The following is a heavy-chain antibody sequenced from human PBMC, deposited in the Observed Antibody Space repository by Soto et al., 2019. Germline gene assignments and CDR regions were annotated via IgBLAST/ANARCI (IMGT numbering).Heavy chain of an antibody. Sequence: SETLSLTCTVAGGSITSDDYYWSWIRQAPGKGLESIGYIYYSGSTYYNPSLKSRLTISVDSSKNQFSLRLTSVTAADTALYFCARAEFNSVWFPFDSWGQGAPVTVSS. V-gene: IGHV4-30-4*01. CDR2: IYYSGST. CDR1: GGSITSDDYY. J-gene: IGHJ4*02. CDR3: ARAEFNSVWFPFDS. D-gene: IGHD6-19*01.